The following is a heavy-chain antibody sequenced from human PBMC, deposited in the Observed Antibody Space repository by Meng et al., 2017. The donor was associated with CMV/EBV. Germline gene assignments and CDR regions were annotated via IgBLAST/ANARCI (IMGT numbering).Heavy chain of an antibody. CDR3: ARVMGPNRTPYYFDY. V-gene: IGHV4-30-4*08. J-gene: IGHJ4*02. D-gene: IGHD1-14*01. CDR2: IYYSGST. CDR1: GGSISSGDYY. Sequence: QVRLQASGHGLVKPSPTLSLTCPVSGGSISSGDYYWSWIRQPPGKGLEWIGYIYYSGSTYYNPSLKSRVTISVDTSKNQFSLKLSSVTAADTAVYYCARVMGPNRTPYYFDYWGQGTLVTVSS.